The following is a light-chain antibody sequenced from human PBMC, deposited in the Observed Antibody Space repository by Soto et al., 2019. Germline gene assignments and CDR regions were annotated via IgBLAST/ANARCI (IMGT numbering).Light chain of an antibody. V-gene: IGKV3-20*01. CDR3: QQYGSSPPLT. J-gene: IGKJ4*01. CDR2: GAF. Sequence: EVVLTQSPGTLSLSPGERATLSCRASQSVSSSYLAWYQQKPGQAPRLLIYGAFSRATGIPDRFSGSGSGTDFTLTISRLEPEDFAAYYCQQYGSSPPLTFGGGTKVEIK. CDR1: QSVSSSY.